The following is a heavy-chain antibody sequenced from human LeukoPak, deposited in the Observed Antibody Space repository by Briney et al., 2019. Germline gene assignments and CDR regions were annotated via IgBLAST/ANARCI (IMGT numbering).Heavy chain of an antibody. CDR2: IYPDDSDI. D-gene: IGHD4-17*01. CDR1: GYRFTSYW. J-gene: IGHJ6*02. Sequence: GESLKISCKGSGYRFTSYWIAWVRQMPGKGLEWMGIIYPDDSDIRYSPSFQGQVTISADKSISTAYLQWSSLKASDTAMYYCARQDTDASGYHYGMDVWGQGTTVTVSS. CDR3: ARQDTDASGYHYGMDV. V-gene: IGHV5-51*01.